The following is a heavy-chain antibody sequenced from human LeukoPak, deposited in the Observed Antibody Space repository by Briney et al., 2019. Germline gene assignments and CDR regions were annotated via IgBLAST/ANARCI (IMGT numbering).Heavy chain of an antibody. V-gene: IGHV4-59*01. D-gene: IGHD3-10*01. J-gene: IGHJ5*02. CDR3: ARDAGSGTPWGFDP. Sequence: SETLSLTCTVSGGSISSYYWSWIRQPPGKGLEWIGYIYYSGSTNYNPSLKSRVTISVDTSKNQFSLKLSSVTAADTAVYYCARDAGSGTPWGFDPWGQGTLVTVPS. CDR2: IYYSGST. CDR1: GGSISSYY.